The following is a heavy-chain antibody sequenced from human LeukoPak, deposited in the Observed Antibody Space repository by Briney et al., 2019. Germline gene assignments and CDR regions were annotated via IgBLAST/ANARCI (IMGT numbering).Heavy chain of an antibody. CDR1: GFTFNTYS. V-gene: IGHV3-21*01. CDR2: ISSSSSYI. D-gene: IGHD2-2*01. J-gene: IGHJ5*02. Sequence: GGSLRLSCAASGFTFNTYSMNWVRQAPGKGLEWVSSISSSSSYIYYADSVKGRFTISRDNAKNSLYLQMNSLRAEDTAVYYCAREGGFGYCSSTSCYSFGEGWFDPWGQGTLVTVSS. CDR3: AREGGFGYCSSTSCYSFGEGWFDP.